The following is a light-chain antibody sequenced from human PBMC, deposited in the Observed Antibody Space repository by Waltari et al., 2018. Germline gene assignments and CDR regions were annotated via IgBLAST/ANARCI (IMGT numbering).Light chain of an antibody. CDR3: SSFAGSSQML. CDR1: SSDVGGFDY. V-gene: IGLV2-8*01. J-gene: IGLJ2*01. Sequence: QSALTQPPSASGSPGQSVTISCTGTSSDVGGFDYVSWYQQHPGKVPRLIIYEVSKRPSGVPDRFSGSKSGNTASLTVSGLQVEHEADYYCSSFAGSSQMLFGGGTKLTVL. CDR2: EVS.